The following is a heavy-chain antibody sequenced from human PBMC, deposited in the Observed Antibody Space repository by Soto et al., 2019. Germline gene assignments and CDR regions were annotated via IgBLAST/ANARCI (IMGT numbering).Heavy chain of an antibody. CDR3: AHGIGYRLVTLDH. CDR2: IYWDDDK. J-gene: IGHJ4*02. Sequence: PTHTLTLACAFSGFSLTIYDMGVAWIRQPPGKALEWLALIYWDDDKGYSPSLTDRLAVSKDTSRNQVVPTLTNLDPGDTASYFAAHGIGYRLVTLDHWRPGILHTVSP. CDR1: GFSLTIYDMG. D-gene: IGHD6-25*01. V-gene: IGHV2-5*02.